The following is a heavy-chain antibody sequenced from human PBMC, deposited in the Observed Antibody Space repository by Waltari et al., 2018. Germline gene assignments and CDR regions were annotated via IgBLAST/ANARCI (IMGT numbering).Heavy chain of an antibody. CDR3: ARGPRYCSGGSCYSADY. CDR2: INPNSGGT. Sequence: QVQLVQSGAEVKKPGASVKVSCKASGYTFTGYYMHWVRQAPGQGLEWMGRINPNSGGTNYAQKFQGRVTMTRDTSISTAYMELSRLRSDDTAVYYCARGPRYCSGGSCYSADYWGQGTLVTVSS. J-gene: IGHJ4*02. CDR1: GYTFTGYY. D-gene: IGHD2-15*01. V-gene: IGHV1-2*06.